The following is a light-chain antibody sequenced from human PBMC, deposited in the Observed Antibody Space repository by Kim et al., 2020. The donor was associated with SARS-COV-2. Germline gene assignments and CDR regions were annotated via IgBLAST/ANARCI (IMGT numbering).Light chain of an antibody. CDR3: QQYNDWPLT. CDR2: GAS. J-gene: IGKJ4*01. V-gene: IGKV3-15*01. Sequence: ELVMTQFPATLSVSPGERATLSCRASQDINGYLAWYQHKPGQAPMLLIYGASALATAIPARFSGSGSGTEFTLTISSLQSEDFAVYYCQQYNDWPLTFGGGTKVDIK. CDR1: QDINGY.